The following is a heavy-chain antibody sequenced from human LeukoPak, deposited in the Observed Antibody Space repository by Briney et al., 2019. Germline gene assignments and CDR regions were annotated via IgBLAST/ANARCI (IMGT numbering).Heavy chain of an antibody. J-gene: IGHJ4*02. CDR2: IFSSGST. V-gene: IGHV4-30-4*01. CDR3: ARGLAAAGLYFDY. Sequence: SQTLSLTCTVAGGSISSGNYYWTFIRQPPGEGLECIGYIFSSGSTYYSPSLKSRVTISLDTSKNQFSLMLSSVTAADTAVYYCARGLAAAGLYFDYWGQGTLVTVSS. CDR1: GGSISSGNYY. D-gene: IGHD6-13*01.